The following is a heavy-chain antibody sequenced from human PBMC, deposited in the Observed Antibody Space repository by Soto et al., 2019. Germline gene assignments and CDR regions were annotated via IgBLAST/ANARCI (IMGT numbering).Heavy chain of an antibody. CDR2: TGSGTGPG. D-gene: IGHD2-15*01. CDR1: GGSLSTNP. V-gene: IGHV1-69*06. J-gene: IGHJ4*02. CDR3: ARRDSGGFYRFFDS. Sequence: SVKVSCKASGGSLSTNPISWVRQAPGQGLEWMGGTGSGTGPGNHAQKFQGRLTVTADKSTSTVDMELTNLSSEDTAVYYCARRDSGGFYRFFDSWGQGTLVTVSS.